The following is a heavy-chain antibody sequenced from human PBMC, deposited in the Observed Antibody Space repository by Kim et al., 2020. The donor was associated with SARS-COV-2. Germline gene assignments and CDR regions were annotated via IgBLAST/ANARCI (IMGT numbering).Heavy chain of an antibody. V-gene: IGHV1-46*01. D-gene: IGHD1-26*01. J-gene: IGHJ4*02. CDR2: INPSGGST. CDR3: ARDEGIVGATTDFFDY. Sequence: ASVKVSCKASGYTFTSYYMHWVRQAPGQGLEWMGIINPSGGSTSYAQKFQGRVTMTRDTSTSTVYMELSSLRSEDTAVYYCARDEGIVGATTDFFDYWGQGTLVTVSS. CDR1: GYTFTSYY.